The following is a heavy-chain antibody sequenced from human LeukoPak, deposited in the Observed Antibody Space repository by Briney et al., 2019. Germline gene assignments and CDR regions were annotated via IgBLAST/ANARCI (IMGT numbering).Heavy chain of an antibody. CDR3: ARDQYYYDSSGYDY. CDR2: ISSSGSTI. D-gene: IGHD3-22*01. CDR1: GFTFSDYY. J-gene: IGHJ4*02. Sequence: GGSLRLSCAASGFTFSDYYMSWIRQAPGKGLEWVSYISSSGSTIYYADSVRGRFTISRDNAKNSLYLQMNSLRAEDTAVYYCARDQYYYDSSGYDYWGQGTLVTVSS. V-gene: IGHV3-11*04.